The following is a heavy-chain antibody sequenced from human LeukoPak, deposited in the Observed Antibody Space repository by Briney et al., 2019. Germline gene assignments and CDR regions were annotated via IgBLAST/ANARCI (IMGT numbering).Heavy chain of an antibody. J-gene: IGHJ4*02. CDR1: GFPFSDYY. CDR2: MSSAGRTI. D-gene: IGHD3-22*01. CDR3: ARDDGSYYYDSSGQYHALADY. V-gene: IGHV3-11*01. Sequence: PGGSLRLSCAASGFPFSDYYMSWIRQAPGKGLEWVAFMSSAGRTIYYADSAKGRFTISRDNAKKSLYLQMDSLGAEDTAVYYCARDDGSYYYDSSGQYHALADYWGQGTLVTVSS.